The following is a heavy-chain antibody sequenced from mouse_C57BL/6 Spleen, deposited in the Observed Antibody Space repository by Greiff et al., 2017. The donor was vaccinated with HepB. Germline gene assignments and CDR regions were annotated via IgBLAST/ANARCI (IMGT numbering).Heavy chain of an antibody. J-gene: IGHJ2*01. Sequence: VQLQQSGAELVRPGASVKLSCKASGYTFTDYYINWVKQRPGQGLEWIARIYPGSGNTYYNEKFKGKATLTAEKSSSTAYMQLSSLTSEDSAVYFCARDDYDRFFDYWGQGTTLTVSS. CDR1: GYTFTDYY. CDR3: ARDDYDRFFDY. D-gene: IGHD2-4*01. V-gene: IGHV1-76*01. CDR2: IYPGSGNT.